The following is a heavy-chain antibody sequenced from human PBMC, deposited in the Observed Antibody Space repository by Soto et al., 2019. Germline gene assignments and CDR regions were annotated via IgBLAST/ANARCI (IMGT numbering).Heavy chain of an antibody. Sequence: GSSVKFSCKTSGFTFTKSSVQWVRQARGQRLEWLVWIVVGTGNTNYXXKFQERVXXTRDMSTSTAXMELSXRGFDDTAVYYCATDPGDIIGAYYEYFHRXX. V-gene: IGHV1-58*01. CDR2: IVVGTGNT. D-gene: IGHD3-22*01. J-gene: IGHJ1*01. CDR3: ATDPGDIIGAYYEYFHR. CDR1: GFTFTKSS.